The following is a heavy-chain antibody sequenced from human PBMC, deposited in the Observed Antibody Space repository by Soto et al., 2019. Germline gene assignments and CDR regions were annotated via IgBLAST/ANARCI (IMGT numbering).Heavy chain of an antibody. Sequence: GGSLRLSCATSGFVFSSFWLSWVRQAPGKGLEWVGFIRSKAYGGTTEYAASVKGRFTISRDDSKSIAYLQMNSLKTEDTAVYYCTREHSGYVSYWGQGTLVTVSS. D-gene: IGHD5-12*01. J-gene: IGHJ4*02. V-gene: IGHV3-49*04. CDR3: TREHSGYVSY. CDR1: GFVFSSFW. CDR2: IRSKAYGGTT.